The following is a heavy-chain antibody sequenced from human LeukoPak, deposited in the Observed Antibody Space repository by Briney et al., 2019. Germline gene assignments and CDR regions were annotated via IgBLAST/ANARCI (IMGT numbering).Heavy chain of an antibody. V-gene: IGHV1-2*02. Sequence: GASVKVSRKASGYTFTGYYMHWVRQAPGQGLEWMGWINPNSGGTNYAQKFQGRVTMTRDTSISTAYMELSRLRSDDTAVYYCARDIWVGIAAAPAYWGQGTLVTVSS. CDR1: GYTFTGYY. J-gene: IGHJ4*02. D-gene: IGHD6-13*01. CDR2: INPNSGGT. CDR3: ARDIWVGIAAAPAY.